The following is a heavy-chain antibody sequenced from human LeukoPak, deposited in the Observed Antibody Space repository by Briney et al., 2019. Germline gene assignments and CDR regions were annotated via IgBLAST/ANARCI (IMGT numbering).Heavy chain of an antibody. Sequence: GGSLRLSCAASGLTVTNNYWNWVRQPPGKGPEWISLIYTNGDTQYANSVKGRFTFSRDNSKNTMYLQMNSLRAADPAIYYCVYGDYPLTYWGQGTLVSVSS. V-gene: IGHV3-66*01. CDR3: VYGDYPLTY. CDR1: GLTVTNNY. CDR2: IYTNGDT. D-gene: IGHD4-17*01. J-gene: IGHJ4*02.